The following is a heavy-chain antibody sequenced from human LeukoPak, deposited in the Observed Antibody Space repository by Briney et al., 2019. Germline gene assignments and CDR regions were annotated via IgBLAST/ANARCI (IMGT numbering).Heavy chain of an antibody. CDR1: GGSISSGDYY. Sequence: SETLSLTCTVSGGSISSGDYYWSWIRQPPGKGLEWIGYIHYSGSTYYNTSLKSRVTISVDTSKNQISLKLSSVTAAGTAVYYCASLLRLGELSLYLAHWGQGTLVTVSS. J-gene: IGHJ4*02. CDR2: IHYSGST. D-gene: IGHD3-16*02. CDR3: ASLLRLGELSLYLAH. V-gene: IGHV4-30-4*08.